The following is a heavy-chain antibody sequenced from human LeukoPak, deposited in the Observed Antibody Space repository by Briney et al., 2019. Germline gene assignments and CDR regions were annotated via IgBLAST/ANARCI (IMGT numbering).Heavy chain of an antibody. V-gene: IGHV4-34*01. CDR2: INHSGST. J-gene: IGHJ4*02. CDR1: GGSFSGYY. Sequence: PSETLSLTCAVYGGSFSGYYWSWIRQPPGKGLEWIGEINHSGSTNYNPSLKSRVTISVDTSKNQFSLKLSSVTAADTAVYYCVRDRNSNLRLGFWGQGTLVTVSS. D-gene: IGHD5-12*01. CDR3: VRDRNSNLRLGF.